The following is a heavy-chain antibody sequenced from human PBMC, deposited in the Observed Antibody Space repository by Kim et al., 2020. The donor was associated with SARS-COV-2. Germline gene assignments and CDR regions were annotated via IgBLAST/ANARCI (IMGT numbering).Heavy chain of an antibody. CDR3: ARDQDSWGYYYYGMDV. V-gene: IGHV3-21*01. Sequence: DSVKGRFTISRDNAKNSLYLQMNSLRAEDTAVYYCARDQDSWGYYYYGMDVWGQGTTVTVSS. D-gene: IGHD7-27*01. J-gene: IGHJ6*02.